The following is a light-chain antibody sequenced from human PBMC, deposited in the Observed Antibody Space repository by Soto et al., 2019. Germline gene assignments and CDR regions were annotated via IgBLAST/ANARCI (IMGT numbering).Light chain of an antibody. V-gene: IGLV1-40*01. Sequence: QPVLTQPPSVSGAPGQRVTISCTGSSSNIGTGYDVHWYQQLPGTAPKLLIYRNNNRPSGVPDRFSGSKSGTSASLAITGLQADDEADYYCQSYDSSLSGSVVFGGGTKLTVL. CDR1: SSNIGTGYD. J-gene: IGLJ2*01. CDR3: QSYDSSLSGSVV. CDR2: RNN.